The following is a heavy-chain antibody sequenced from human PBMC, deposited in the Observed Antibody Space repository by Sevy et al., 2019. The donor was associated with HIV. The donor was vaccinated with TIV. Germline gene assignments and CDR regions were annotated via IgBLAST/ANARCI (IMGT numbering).Heavy chain of an antibody. Sequence: LLQLPETLSLTCTVSGGSISNYYWSWIRQPPGKGLEWIGFIYYSGSTNYNPSLKSRVTISVDTSRNQFSLKLSSVTAADTAVYYCARERQLVLDYWGQGTLVTVSS. CDR1: GGSISNYY. CDR2: IYYSGST. V-gene: IGHV4-59*01. D-gene: IGHD1-1*01. CDR3: ARERQLVLDY. J-gene: IGHJ4*02.